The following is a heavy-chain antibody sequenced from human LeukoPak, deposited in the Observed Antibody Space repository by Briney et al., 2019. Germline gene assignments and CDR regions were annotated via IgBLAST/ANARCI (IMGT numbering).Heavy chain of an antibody. CDR3: AREEYSYGQYYFDY. D-gene: IGHD5-18*01. V-gene: IGHV7-4-1*02. Sequence: ASVKVSCKASGYTFTSYAIHWVRQAPGQGLEWMGWINTNTGNPTYAQGFTGRFVFSLDTSVSTAYLQISSLEAEDTAVYYCAREEYSYGQYYFDYWGQGTLVTVSS. J-gene: IGHJ4*02. CDR2: INTNTGNP. CDR1: GYTFTSYA.